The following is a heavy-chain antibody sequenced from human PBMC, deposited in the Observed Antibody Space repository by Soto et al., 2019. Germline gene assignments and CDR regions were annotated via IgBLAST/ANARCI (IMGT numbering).Heavy chain of an antibody. V-gene: IGHV3-33*01. CDR1: GFTFSSYG. D-gene: IGHD1-26*01. J-gene: IGHJ6*02. CDR2: IWYDGSNK. Sequence: GGSLRLSCAASGFTFSSYGMHWVRQAPGKGLEWVAVIWYDGSNKYYADSVKGRFTISRDNSKNTLYLQMNSLRAEDTAVYYCARDMAVGATRPYYYYGMDVWGQGTTVTVSS. CDR3: ARDMAVGATRPYYYYGMDV.